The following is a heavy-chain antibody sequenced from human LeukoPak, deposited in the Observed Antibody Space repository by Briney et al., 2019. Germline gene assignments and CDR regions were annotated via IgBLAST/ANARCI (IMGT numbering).Heavy chain of an antibody. CDR3: AREGAQYTSRED. CDR2: IIPILGIA. CDR1: GGTFSSYA. Sequence: ASVKVSCKASGGTFSSYAISWVRQAPGQGLEWMGRIIPILGIANYAQKFQGRVTITADKSTSTAYMELSSLRSEDTAVYYCAREGAQYTSREDWGQGTLVTVSS. D-gene: IGHD6-13*01. J-gene: IGHJ4*02. V-gene: IGHV1-69*04.